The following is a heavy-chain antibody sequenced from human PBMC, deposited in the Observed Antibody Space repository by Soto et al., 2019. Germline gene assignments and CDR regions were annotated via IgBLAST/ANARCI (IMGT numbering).Heavy chain of an antibody. D-gene: IGHD6-19*01. CDR1: GFTFSTYG. CDR3: ARDASAYDGGWYPRGFDP. V-gene: IGHV3-33*01. Sequence: GGSLRLSCAASGFTFSTYGMHWVRQAPGKGLEWVAIIWYDGSNKYYADSVKGRFTISRDDSKNTLYLQMNSLRAEDTAVYFCARDASAYDGGWYPRGFDPWGQETLVTVSS. J-gene: IGHJ5*02. CDR2: IWYDGSNK.